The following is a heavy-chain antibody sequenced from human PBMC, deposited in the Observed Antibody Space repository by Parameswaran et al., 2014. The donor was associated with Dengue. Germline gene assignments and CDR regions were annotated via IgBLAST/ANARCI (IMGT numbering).Heavy chain of an antibody. CDR3: ATLTEDDAFDI. Sequence: VRQMPGKGLEWIGYIYYSGSTYYNPSLKSRVTISVDTSKNQFSLKLSSVTAADTAVYYCATLTEDDAFDIWGQGTMVTVSS. J-gene: IGHJ3*02. V-gene: IGHV4-31*02. CDR2: IYYSGST. D-gene: IGHD7-27*01.